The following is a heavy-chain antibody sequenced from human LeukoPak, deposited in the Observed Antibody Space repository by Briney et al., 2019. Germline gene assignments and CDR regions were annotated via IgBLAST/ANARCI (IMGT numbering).Heavy chain of an antibody. J-gene: IGHJ3*01. CDR2: INWNGGST. Sequence: PGGSLRLSCAASGFTFDDYEMSWVRQAPGKGLEWVSGINWNGGSTGYADSVKGRFTVSRDNARNTLYLQMNSLGVDDTAVYYCARGHASGWTRDAFDLWGQGTMLTVSS. D-gene: IGHD6-19*01. CDR3: ARGHASGWTRDAFDL. CDR1: GFTFDDYE. V-gene: IGHV3-20*04.